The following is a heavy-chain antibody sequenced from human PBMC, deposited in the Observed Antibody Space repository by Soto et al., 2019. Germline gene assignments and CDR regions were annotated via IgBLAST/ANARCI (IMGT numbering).Heavy chain of an antibody. D-gene: IGHD3-3*01. CDR2: IWYDGSNK. CDR3: ATSFKPRRKYYDFWSGYYTYSGDYYYYGMDV. Sequence: GGSLRLSCAASGFTFSSYGMHWVRQAPGKGLEWVAVIWYDGSNKYYADSVKGRFTISRDNSKNTLYLQMNSLRAEDTAVYYCATSFKPRRKYYDFWSGYYTYSGDYYYYGMDVWGQGTTVTVSS. V-gene: IGHV3-33*01. J-gene: IGHJ6*02. CDR1: GFTFSSYG.